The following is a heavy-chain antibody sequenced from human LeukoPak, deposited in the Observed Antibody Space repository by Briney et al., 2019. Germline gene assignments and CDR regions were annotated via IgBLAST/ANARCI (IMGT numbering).Heavy chain of an antibody. CDR3: ARDYYYDSSGYLVYWFDP. D-gene: IGHD3-22*01. CDR2: ISAYNGNT. J-gene: IGHJ5*02. CDR1: GYTFTSYG. Sequence: ASVKVSCKASGYTFTSYGISWVRQAPGQGLEWMGWISAYNGNTNYAQKLLGRVTMTTDTSTSTAYMELRSLGSDDTAVYYCARDYYYDSSGYLVYWFDPWGQGTLVTVSS. V-gene: IGHV1-18*01.